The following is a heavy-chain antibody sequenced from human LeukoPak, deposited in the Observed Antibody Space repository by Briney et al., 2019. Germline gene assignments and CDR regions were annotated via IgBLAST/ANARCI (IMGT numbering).Heavy chain of an antibody. CDR3: VSGYLYGDY. V-gene: IGHV3-48*03. CDR1: GFTFSSFE. CDR2: ISSSGTTI. J-gene: IGHJ4*02. Sequence: QAGGSLRLSCVASGFTFSSFEVTWVRQGPGKGLEWVSHISSSGTTIYYADSVKGRFTISRDNAKNSLYLQMNSLRAEDTAVYYCVSGYLYGDYWGQGTLVTVSS. D-gene: IGHD3-22*01.